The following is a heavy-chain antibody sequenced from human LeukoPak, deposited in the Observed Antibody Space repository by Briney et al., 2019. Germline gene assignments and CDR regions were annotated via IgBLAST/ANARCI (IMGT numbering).Heavy chain of an antibody. CDR1: GFTFSSYG. J-gene: IGHJ4*02. D-gene: IGHD6-13*01. CDR3: ARFKAAPYYFDY. V-gene: IGHV3-21*01. CDR2: ISSSRSYI. Sequence: GGSLRLSCAASGFTFSSYGMSWVRQAPGKGLEWVSFISSSRSYIYYADSVKGRFTISRDNAKNSLYLQMNSLRAEDTAVYYCARFKAAPYYFDYWGRGTLVTVSS.